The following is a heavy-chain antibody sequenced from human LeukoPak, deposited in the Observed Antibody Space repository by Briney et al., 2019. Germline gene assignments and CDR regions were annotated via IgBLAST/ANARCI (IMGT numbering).Heavy chain of an antibody. CDR1: GCTFTSYG. CDR2: ISAYNGNT. Sequence: ASVKVSCKASGCTFTSYGISWVRQAPGQGLEWMGWISAYNGNTNYAQKLQGRVTMTTDTSTSTAYMELRSLRSDDTAVYYCARDTPTGSSGYYYAAGNFDYWGQGTLVTVSS. J-gene: IGHJ4*02. D-gene: IGHD3-22*01. CDR3: ARDTPTGSSGYYYAAGNFDY. V-gene: IGHV1-18*01.